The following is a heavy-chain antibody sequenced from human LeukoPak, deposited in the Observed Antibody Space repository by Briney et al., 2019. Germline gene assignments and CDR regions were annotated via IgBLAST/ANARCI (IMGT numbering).Heavy chain of an antibody. D-gene: IGHD2-2*01. J-gene: IGHJ4*02. CDR2: IYHSGST. CDR1: SGSISSSNW. V-gene: IGHV4-4*02. CDR3: AREFVVPAAKAIYYFDY. Sequence: SGTLSLTCPVSSGSISSSNWWSWVRQPPGKGLEWIGEIYHSGSTNYNPSLKSRVTISVDKSKNQFSLKLSSVTAADTAVYYCAREFVVPAAKAIYYFDYWGQGTLVTVFS.